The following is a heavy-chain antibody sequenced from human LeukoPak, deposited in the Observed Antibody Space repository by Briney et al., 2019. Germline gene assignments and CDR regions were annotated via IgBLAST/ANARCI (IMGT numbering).Heavy chain of an antibody. CDR3: ARDSLVRSERWPDF. D-gene: IGHD6-19*01. J-gene: IGHJ4*02. V-gene: IGHV3-21*01. CDR1: GFTFSYYN. Sequence: GGSLRLSCAASGFTFSYYNMNWVRQSPGKGLEWVSSISSSSSYIYYADSVKGRFTISRDNAKNSLYLQMNSLRAQDTAVSYCARDSLVRSERWPDFWGQGTLVTVSS. CDR2: ISSSSSYI.